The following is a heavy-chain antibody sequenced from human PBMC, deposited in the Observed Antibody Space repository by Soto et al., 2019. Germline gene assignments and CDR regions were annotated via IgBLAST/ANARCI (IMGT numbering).Heavy chain of an antibody. CDR2: ISDTGGES. V-gene: IGHV3-23*01. D-gene: IGHD1-26*01. CDR3: VRDLYRSATMPCLDH. CDR1: GITFRNYA. Sequence: PGGSLRLACEASGITFRNYAMSWVRQDTGKGLEWVASISDTGGESYYADSMEGRFTISRATSKNTLYLQINSLRAEDTALYYCVRDLYRSATMPCLDHWGQGTLVTVSS. J-gene: IGHJ4*02.